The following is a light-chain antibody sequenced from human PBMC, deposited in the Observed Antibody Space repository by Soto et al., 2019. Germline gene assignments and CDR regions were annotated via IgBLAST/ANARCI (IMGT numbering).Light chain of an antibody. CDR3: QRYDKQPVT. Sequence: DIQMTQSPSSLSASVGDRVTITCQASQDISNFLNWYHQTPGKAPRLLIYDVSNLQPGVASRFSGSGSGTDFTFTINNLQPEDIGTFYCQRYDKQPVTFGGGTKVEIK. CDR2: DVS. CDR1: QDISNF. J-gene: IGKJ4*01. V-gene: IGKV1-33*01.